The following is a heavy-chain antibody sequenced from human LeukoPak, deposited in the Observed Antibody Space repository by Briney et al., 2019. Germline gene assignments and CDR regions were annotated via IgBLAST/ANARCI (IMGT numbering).Heavy chain of an antibody. CDR1: GFTFSNYA. V-gene: IGHV3-23*01. J-gene: IGHJ4*02. CDR2: ISGSAGNT. CDR3: ANVEWPLDY. D-gene: IGHD1-26*01. Sequence: GGSLRLSCAASGFTFSNYAMSWVRQAPGKELEWVSAISGSAGNTYYADSVKGRFTISRDNSRNTQYLQMNSLRAEDTAIYYCANVEWPLDYWGQGTLVTVSS.